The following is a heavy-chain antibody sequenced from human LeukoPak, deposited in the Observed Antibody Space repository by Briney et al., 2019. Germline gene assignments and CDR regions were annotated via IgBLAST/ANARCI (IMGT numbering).Heavy chain of an antibody. J-gene: IGHJ6*02. CDR2: ISYDGSNK. Sequence: GGSLSLSCAASGFTFSSYAMHWVRQAPGKGLEWVAVISYDGSNKYYADSVKGRFTISRDNSKNTLYLQMNSLRAEDTAVYYCARDPRTVAPYYHYGMDVWGQGTTVTVSS. V-gene: IGHV3-30-3*01. CDR3: ARDPRTVAPYYHYGMDV. D-gene: IGHD6-19*01. CDR1: GFTFSSYA.